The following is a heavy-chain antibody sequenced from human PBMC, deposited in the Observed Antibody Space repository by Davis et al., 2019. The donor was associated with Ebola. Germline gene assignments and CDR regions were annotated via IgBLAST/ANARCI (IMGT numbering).Heavy chain of an antibody. CDR1: GYTFINYA. V-gene: IGHV1-3*01. D-gene: IGHD2-15*01. Sequence: ASVKVSCKASGYTFINYAIHWVRQAPGQRLEWMGWTNAGDGKIIYSENFQGRLTITRDTSATTAYMELSSLRSDDTAVYYCARRDIVVVASRSRDYYYYGMDVWGQGTTVTVSS. CDR3: ARRDIVVVASRSRDYYYYGMDV. CDR2: TNAGDGKI. J-gene: IGHJ6*02.